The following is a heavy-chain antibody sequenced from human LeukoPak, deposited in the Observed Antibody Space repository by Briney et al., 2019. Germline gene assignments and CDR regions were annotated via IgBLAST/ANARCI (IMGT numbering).Heavy chain of an antibody. Sequence: GASVKVSCKASGYTFTSYGISWVRQAPGQGLEWMGWISAYNGNTNYAQKLQGRVTMTTDTSTSTAYMELRSLRSDDTAVYYCVVRRLMKRDVLLWFGDGPGAFDIWGQGTMVTVSS. D-gene: IGHD3-10*01. CDR1: GYTFTSYG. CDR3: VVRRLMKRDVLLWFGDGPGAFDI. CDR2: ISAYNGNT. V-gene: IGHV1-18*01. J-gene: IGHJ3*02.